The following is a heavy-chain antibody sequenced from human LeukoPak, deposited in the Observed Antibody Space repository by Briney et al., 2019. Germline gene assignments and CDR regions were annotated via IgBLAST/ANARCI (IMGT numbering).Heavy chain of an antibody. Sequence: SGPSLVKPTQTLTLTCTFSGFSLSTSGMCVSWIRQPPGKALEWLALIRWDDNKYYSTSLKTRLTISKDTSKNQVVFTMTNMDPVDTATYYCARMMYGDFVGYFDYWGQGTLVTVSS. CDR1: GFSLSTSGMC. CDR2: IRWDDNK. J-gene: IGHJ4*02. CDR3: ARMMYGDFVGYFDY. V-gene: IGHV2-70*01. D-gene: IGHD4-17*01.